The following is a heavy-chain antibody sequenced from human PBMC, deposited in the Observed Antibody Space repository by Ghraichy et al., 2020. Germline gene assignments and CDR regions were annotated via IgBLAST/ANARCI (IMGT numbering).Heavy chain of an antibody. CDR1: GFTVSNYG. D-gene: IGHD3-3*01. V-gene: IGHV3-23*01. J-gene: IGHJ2*01. Sequence: GESLNISCAVSGFTVSNYGMSWVRQAPGKGLEWVSSISKSDDRTYYTDSVKGRFTISRDNSNNVLYLQMSSLRGEDTAVYYCARGTPSDYEYWSRHGPRERGKDWYFDLWGRGTLVTVSS. CDR3: ARGTPSDYEYWSRHGPRERGKDWYFDL. CDR2: ISKSDDRT.